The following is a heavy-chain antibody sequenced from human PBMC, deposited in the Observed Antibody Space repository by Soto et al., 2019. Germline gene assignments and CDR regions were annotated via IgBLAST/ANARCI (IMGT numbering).Heavy chain of an antibody. J-gene: IGHJ3*02. CDR3: ARDQIPRGAFDI. V-gene: IGHV1-69*13. Sequence: SVHVSCKPCGGTFSSYAISWVRQAPGQGLEWMGGIIPIFGTANYAQKFQGRVTITADESTSTAYMELSSLRSEDTAVYYCARDQIPRGAFDIWGQGTMVTVSS. CDR2: IIPIFGTA. CDR1: GGTFSSYA. D-gene: IGHD2-2*02.